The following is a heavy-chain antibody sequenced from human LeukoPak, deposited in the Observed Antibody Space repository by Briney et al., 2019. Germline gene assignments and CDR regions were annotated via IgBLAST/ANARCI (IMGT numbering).Heavy chain of an antibody. J-gene: IGHJ4*02. CDR2: IHPNNGGT. Sequence: ASVKVSWKTSGYTFTGYYMHWVRQAPGQGLVWMGWIHPNNGGTIYARSFQGRVTMTSDTSISTAYLELNSLISDDTAMYFCARGTQTIFGVIDYWGQGTLVTVSS. V-gene: IGHV1-2*02. CDR1: GYTFTGYY. D-gene: IGHD3-3*01. CDR3: ARGTQTIFGVIDY.